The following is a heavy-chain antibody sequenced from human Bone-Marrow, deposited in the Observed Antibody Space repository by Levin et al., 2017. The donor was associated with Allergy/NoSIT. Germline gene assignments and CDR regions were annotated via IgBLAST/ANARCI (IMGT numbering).Heavy chain of an antibody. Sequence: PGGSLRLSCAASGFTFSSYAMSWVRQAPGKGLEWVSTISGSGGSTYYADSVKGRFTISRDNSKNTLYLQMNSLRAEDTAVYYCAKDLENSSSWYFSYWYFHLWGRGTLVTVSS. CDR1: GFTFSSYA. V-gene: IGHV3-23*01. CDR3: AKDLENSSSWYFSYWYFHL. CDR2: ISGSGGST. J-gene: IGHJ2*01. D-gene: IGHD6-13*01.